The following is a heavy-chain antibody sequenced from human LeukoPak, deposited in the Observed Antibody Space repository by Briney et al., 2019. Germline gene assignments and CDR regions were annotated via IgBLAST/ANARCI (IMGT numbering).Heavy chain of an antibody. V-gene: IGHV4-39*01. D-gene: IGHD3-22*01. J-gene: IGHJ3*02. CDR2: IYYSGST. CDR1: GGSISSSSYY. Sequence: KPSETLSLTCTVSGGSISSSSYYWGWIRQPPGKGLEWIGSIYYSGSTYYNPSLKSRVTISVDTSKNQFSLKLSSVTAADTAVYYCARPSPYYDEPKEGDAFDIWGQGTMVTVSS. CDR3: ARPSPYYDEPKEGDAFDI.